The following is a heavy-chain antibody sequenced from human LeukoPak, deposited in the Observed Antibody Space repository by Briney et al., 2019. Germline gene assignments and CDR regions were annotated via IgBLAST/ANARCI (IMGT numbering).Heavy chain of an antibody. J-gene: IGHJ4*02. D-gene: IGHD1-26*01. CDR2: ISYDGSNK. CDR1: GFTFSSYA. V-gene: IGHV3-30-3*01. Sequence: GRSLRLSCAASGFTFSSYAMHWVRQAPGKGLEWVAVISYDGSNKYYADSVKGRFTISRDNSKNTLYLQMNSLRAEDTAVYYCATGATRNYWGQGTLVTVSS. CDR3: ATGATRNY.